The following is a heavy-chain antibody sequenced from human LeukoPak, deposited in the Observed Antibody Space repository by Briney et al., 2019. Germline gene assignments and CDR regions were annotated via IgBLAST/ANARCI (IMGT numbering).Heavy chain of an antibody. J-gene: IGHJ4*02. Sequence: PGGSLRLSCAASGFTFSSYAMSWVRQAPGKGLEWVANIKQDGSEIYYVDSVKGRFTISRDNAKNALYLQMNSLRGEDTAVYYCARRYFDYWGQGTLVTVSP. CDR3: ARRYFDY. CDR2: IKQDGSEI. CDR1: GFTFSSYA. V-gene: IGHV3-7*03.